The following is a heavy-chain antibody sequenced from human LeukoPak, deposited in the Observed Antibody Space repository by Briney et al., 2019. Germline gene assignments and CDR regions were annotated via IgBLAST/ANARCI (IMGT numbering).Heavy chain of an antibody. CDR3: AREKDYYGSGSYYNWDYGMDV. CDR1: GFTFSSYA. V-gene: IGHV3-21*01. Sequence: GGSLRLSCAASGFTFSSYAMSWVRQAPGKGLEWVSSISSSSSYIYYADSVKGRFTISRDNAKNSLYLQMNSLRAEDTAVYYCAREKDYYGSGSYYNWDYGMDVWGQGTTVTVSS. J-gene: IGHJ6*02. CDR2: ISSSSSYI. D-gene: IGHD3-10*01.